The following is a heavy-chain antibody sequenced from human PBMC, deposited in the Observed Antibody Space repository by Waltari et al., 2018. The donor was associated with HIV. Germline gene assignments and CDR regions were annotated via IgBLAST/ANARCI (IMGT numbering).Heavy chain of an antibody. V-gene: IGHV4-39*02. CDR2: IYHDGSTQYDSS. CDR1: GGSITSRSNF. CDR3: ASSYTYVVWGAFDT. D-gene: IGHD3-16*01. J-gene: IGHJ3*02. Sequence: QMRLQESGPGLVKPSETLSLTCNVSGGSITSRSNFWGWIRKTPAKGLEGVGSIYHDGSTQYDSSLKDSSLKSRVTISLDTSRNLFSLELTSVTATDTAIYYCASSYTYVVWGAFDTWGQGTLVTVSS.